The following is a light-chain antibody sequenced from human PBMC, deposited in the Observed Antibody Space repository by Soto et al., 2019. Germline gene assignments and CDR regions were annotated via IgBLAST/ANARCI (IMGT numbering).Light chain of an antibody. CDR2: DAS. V-gene: IGKV3-11*01. Sequence: EIVLTQSPGTLSLSPGERATLSCRASQSVTNYIAWYQQRPGQAPRLLIYDASNRATGVPARFSGSGSGTDFTLTISSLQPEDFATYYCQQSYSIPPGTFGQGTKVDIK. CDR1: QSVTNY. CDR3: QQSYSIPPGT. J-gene: IGKJ2*01.